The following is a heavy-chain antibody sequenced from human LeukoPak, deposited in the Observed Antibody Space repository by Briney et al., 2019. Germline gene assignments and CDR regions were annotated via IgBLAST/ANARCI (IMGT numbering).Heavy chain of an antibody. Sequence: GGSLRLSCAASGFTFSSYSTNWVRQAPGKGLEWVSSISSSSSYIYYADSVKGRFTISRDNAKNSLYLQMNSLRAEDTAVYYCARDPPFCSSTSCSDSGFDHWGQGTLVTVSS. V-gene: IGHV3-21*01. D-gene: IGHD2-2*01. CDR2: ISSSSSYI. CDR1: GFTFSSYS. CDR3: ARDPPFCSSTSCSDSGFDH. J-gene: IGHJ4*02.